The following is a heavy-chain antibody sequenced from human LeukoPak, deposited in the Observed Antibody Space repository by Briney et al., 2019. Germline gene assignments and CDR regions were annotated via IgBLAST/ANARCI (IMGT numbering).Heavy chain of an antibody. Sequence: SETLSLTCTVSGGSISSSNYYLGWIRQPPGKGLEWIGNIYYSGSTYYNPSLKSRVTISVDTSKNQFSLKLSSVTAADTAVYYCARVYNWFDPWGQGTLVTVSS. CDR3: ARVYNWFDP. J-gene: IGHJ5*02. CDR1: GGSISSSNYY. V-gene: IGHV4-39*01. CDR2: IYYSGST.